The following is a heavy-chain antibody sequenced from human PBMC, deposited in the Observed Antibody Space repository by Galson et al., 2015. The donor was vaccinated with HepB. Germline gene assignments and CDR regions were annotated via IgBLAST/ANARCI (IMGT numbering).Heavy chain of an antibody. CDR3: ARALSEFFGVVIIRRSYYFDY. J-gene: IGHJ4*02. D-gene: IGHD3-3*01. CDR2: INAGNGNT. V-gene: IGHV1-3*01. CDR1: GYTFTSYA. Sequence: SVKVSCKASGYTFTSYAMHWVRQAPGQRLEWMGWINAGNGNTKYSQKFQGRVTITRDTSASTAYMELSSLRSEDTAVYYCARALSEFFGVVIIRRSYYFDYWGQGTLVTVSS.